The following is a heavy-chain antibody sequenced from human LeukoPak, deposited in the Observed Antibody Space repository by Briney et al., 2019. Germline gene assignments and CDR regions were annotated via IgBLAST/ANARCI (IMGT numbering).Heavy chain of an antibody. CDR1: GFTVSSNY. CDR3: AKGRGWEASYYYYYMDV. V-gene: IGHV3-53*05. D-gene: IGHD1-26*01. CDR2: IYSGGST. J-gene: IGHJ6*03. Sequence: GGSLRLSCAASGFTVSSNYMSWVRQAPGKGLEWVSVIYSGGSTYYADSVKGRFTISRDNSKNTLYLQMNSLRAEDTAVYYCAKGRGWEASYYYYYMDVWGKGTTVTISS.